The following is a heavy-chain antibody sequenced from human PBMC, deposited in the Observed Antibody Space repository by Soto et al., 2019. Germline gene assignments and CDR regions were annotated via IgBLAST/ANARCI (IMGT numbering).Heavy chain of an antibody. V-gene: IGHV1-69*13. CDR1: GGTFSSYA. J-gene: IGHJ6*02. Sequence: GASVKVSCKASGGTFSSYAISCVRQAPGQVLEWMGGIIPIFGTANYAQKFQGRVTITADESTSTAYMELSSLRSEDTAVYYCAREMAAAGTSYGMDVWGQGTTVTVSS. CDR3: AREMAAAGTSYGMDV. D-gene: IGHD6-13*01. CDR2: IIPIFGTA.